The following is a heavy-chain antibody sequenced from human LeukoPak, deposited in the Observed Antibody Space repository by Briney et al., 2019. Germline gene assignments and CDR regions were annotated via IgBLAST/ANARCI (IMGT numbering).Heavy chain of an antibody. Sequence: ASVKVSCKASGYTFTGYYMHWVRQAPGQGLEWMGWINPNSDGTNYAQKFQGWVTMTRDTSISTAYMELSRLRSDDTAVYYCARDRYWAGGYNWFDPWGQGTLVTVSS. V-gene: IGHV1-2*04. D-gene: IGHD2-8*02. J-gene: IGHJ5*02. CDR2: INPNSDGT. CDR3: ARDRYWAGGYNWFDP. CDR1: GYTFTGYY.